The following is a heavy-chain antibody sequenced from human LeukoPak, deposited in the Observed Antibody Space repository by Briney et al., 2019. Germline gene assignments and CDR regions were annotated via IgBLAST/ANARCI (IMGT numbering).Heavy chain of an antibody. J-gene: IGHJ4*02. CDR3: AKDSAAYGSPDFDY. CDR2: ISGSGGST. Sequence: GGSLRLSCAASGFTFSSYAMSWVRQAPGKRLKWVSAISGSGGSTYYADSVKGRFTISRDNSKNTLYLQINSLRAEDTAVYYCAKDSAAYGSPDFDYWGQGTLVTVSS. CDR1: GFTFSSYA. D-gene: IGHD3-10*01. V-gene: IGHV3-23*01.